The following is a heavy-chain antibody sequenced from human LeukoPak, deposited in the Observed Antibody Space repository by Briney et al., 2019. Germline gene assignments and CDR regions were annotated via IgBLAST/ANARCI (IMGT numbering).Heavy chain of an antibody. CDR1: GGSISSSGYS. CDR2: IYYSGRT. CDR3: ASGRGLYSFYAFNI. Sequence: YPSETLSLTCTVSGGSISSSGYSWGWIRQPPGKGLEWIGSIYYSGRTYYNPSLKSRVTISLDTSKNQFSLKLSSVTAADTAVYYCASGRGLYSFYAFNIWGQGTMVTVSS. V-gene: IGHV4-39*07. D-gene: IGHD5-18*01. J-gene: IGHJ3*02.